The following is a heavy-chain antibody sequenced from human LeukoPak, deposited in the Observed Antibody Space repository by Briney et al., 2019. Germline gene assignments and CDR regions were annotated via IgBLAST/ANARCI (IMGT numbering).Heavy chain of an antibody. Sequence: ASVKVSCKGSGFTFSSYAMHWVRQAPGQSLEWMGWINAGNGDTKYSEKFQGRVTITRDTSATTAYMELSSLRSEDTAVYYCARGTGCTGGSCSYYGMDVWGHGTTVTVSS. V-gene: IGHV1-3*01. CDR1: GFTFSSYA. CDR3: ARGTGCTGGSCSYYGMDV. J-gene: IGHJ6*02. CDR2: INAGNGDT. D-gene: IGHD2-15*01.